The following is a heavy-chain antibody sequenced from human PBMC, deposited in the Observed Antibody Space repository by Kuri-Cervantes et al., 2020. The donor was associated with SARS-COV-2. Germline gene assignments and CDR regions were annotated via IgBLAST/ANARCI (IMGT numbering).Heavy chain of an antibody. D-gene: IGHD6-19*01. Sequence: GGSLRLSCTASGFTFGDYAMSWVRQAPGKGLEWVSAISGSGGSTYYADSVKGRFTISRDNSKNTLYLQMNSLRAEDTAVYYCARVAGSSGGEDYWGQGTLVTVSS. CDR3: ARVAGSSGGEDY. CDR2: ISGSGGST. CDR1: GFTFGDYA. V-gene: IGHV3-23*01. J-gene: IGHJ4*02.